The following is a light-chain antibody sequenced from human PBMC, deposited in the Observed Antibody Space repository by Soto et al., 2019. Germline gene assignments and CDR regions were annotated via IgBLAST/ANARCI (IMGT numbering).Light chain of an antibody. J-gene: IGKJ1*01. V-gene: IGKV1-39*01. CDR3: QPNSRATPWR. CDR1: QSISRY. CDR2: AAS. Sequence: DIQMTQSPSSLSASVGDRITITCRASQSISRYLNWYQHKPGKAPKLLINAASSLERGVPSRFSGGGCGPDFPLNISSLQPDDFATYYRQPNSRATPWRSGNRTKV.